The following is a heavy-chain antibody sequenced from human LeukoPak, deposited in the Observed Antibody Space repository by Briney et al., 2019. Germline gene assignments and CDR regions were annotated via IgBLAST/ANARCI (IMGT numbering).Heavy chain of an antibody. CDR2: ISGGGDTA. D-gene: IGHD2-8*01. V-gene: IGHV3-23*01. CDR3: AKDSIARNGVYDAFDI. J-gene: IGHJ3*02. CDR1: GFIFSEYA. Sequence: PGGSLRLSCAASGFIFSEYAMNWVRQAPGKGLEWVSGISGGGDTAYYADSVKGHFTISRDNSKSTLYLQINSLRAEDTAVFYCAKDSIARNGVYDAFDIWGQGTMVTVSS.